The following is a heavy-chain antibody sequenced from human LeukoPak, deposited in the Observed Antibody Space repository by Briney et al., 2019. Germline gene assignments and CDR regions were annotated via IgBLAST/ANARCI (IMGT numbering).Heavy chain of an antibody. D-gene: IGHD3-10*01. CDR2: IYYSGST. V-gene: IGHV4-39*07. CDR3: ARSITMVRGVILSFYDY. Sequence: PSETLSLTCTVSGGFISNSNSHWGWIRQPPGKGLEWVGTIYYSGSTYYKSSLKSRVTISVDTSKNQFSLKLSSVTAADTAVYYCARSITMVRGVILSFYDYWGQGTLVTVSS. CDR1: GGFISNSNSH. J-gene: IGHJ4*02.